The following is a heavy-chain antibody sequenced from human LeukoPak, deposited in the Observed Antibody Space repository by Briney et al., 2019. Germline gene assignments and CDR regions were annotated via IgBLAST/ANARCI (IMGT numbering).Heavy chain of an antibody. CDR2: ISAYNGNT. V-gene: IGHV1-18*01. Sequence: ASVKVSCKASGYTFTSYGISWVRQAPGQGLEWMGWISAYNGNTNYAQKLQGRVTMTTDTSTSTAYMELRSLRSDDTAVYYCARGLEGYCSSTSCYAIGWFDPWGQGTLVTVSS. J-gene: IGHJ5*02. CDR3: ARGLEGYCSSTSCYAIGWFDP. D-gene: IGHD2-2*01. CDR1: GYTFTSYG.